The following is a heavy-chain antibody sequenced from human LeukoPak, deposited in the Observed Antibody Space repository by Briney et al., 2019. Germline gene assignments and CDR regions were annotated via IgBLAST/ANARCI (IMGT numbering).Heavy chain of an antibody. CDR3: APGPGFGELSENWFDP. Sequence: PGGSLRLSCVASGFSVSSVYMTWVRQAPEKGLEWVSVIYSGGSTYYADSVKGRFTISRDNSKNTLYLQVSSLRAEDTAVYYCAPGPGFGELSENWFDPWGQGTLVTVSS. CDR1: GFSVSSVY. CDR2: IYSGGST. V-gene: IGHV3-53*01. J-gene: IGHJ5*02. D-gene: IGHD3-10*01.